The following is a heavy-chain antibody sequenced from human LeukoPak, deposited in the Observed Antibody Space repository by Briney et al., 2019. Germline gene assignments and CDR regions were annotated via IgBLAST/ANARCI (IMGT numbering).Heavy chain of an antibody. Sequence: GASVKVSCKASGYNFRNYGIGWVRQAPRQGLEWMGWITAGNGNTNYARKVQGRVTMTTDTSTSTAYMELRSLRSDDTAVYFCARDSARGYSYGYNAFDIWGQGTIVTVSS. V-gene: IGHV1-18*01. CDR2: ITAGNGNT. CDR1: GYNFRNYG. J-gene: IGHJ3*02. D-gene: IGHD5-18*01. CDR3: ARDSARGYSYGYNAFDI.